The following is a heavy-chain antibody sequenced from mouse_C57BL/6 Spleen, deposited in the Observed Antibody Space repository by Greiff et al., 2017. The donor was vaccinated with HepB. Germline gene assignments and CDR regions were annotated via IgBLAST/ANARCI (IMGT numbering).Heavy chain of an antibody. D-gene: IGHD2-3*01. CDR2: IYPGDGDT. CDR1: GYAFSSSW. CDR3: AREGLYDFWY. V-gene: IGHV1-82*01. J-gene: IGHJ2*01. Sequence: VKLQESGPELVKPGASVKISCKASGYAFSSSWMNWVKQRPGKGLEWIGRIYPGDGDTNYNGKFKGKATLTADKSSSTAYMQLSSLTSEDSAVYFCAREGLYDFWYWGQCTTLTVSS.